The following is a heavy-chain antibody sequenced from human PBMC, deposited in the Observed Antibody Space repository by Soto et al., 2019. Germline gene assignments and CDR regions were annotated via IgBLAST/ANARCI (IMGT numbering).Heavy chain of an antibody. V-gene: IGHV3-30-3*01. CDR1: GVTVSSYA. Sequence: GRALRLSRASSGVTVSSYAMHWVRQAPGKGLEWVAVISYDGSNKYYADSVKGRFTISRDNSKNTLYLQMNSLRAEDTAVYYCARSHTRGYSFYHFDYWGQGTLVTVSS. CDR2: ISYDGSNK. D-gene: IGHD5-18*01. J-gene: IGHJ4*02. CDR3: ARSHTRGYSFYHFDY.